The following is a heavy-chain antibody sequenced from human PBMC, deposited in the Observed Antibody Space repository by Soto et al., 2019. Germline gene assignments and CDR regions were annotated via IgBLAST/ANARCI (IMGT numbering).Heavy chain of an antibody. J-gene: IGHJ1*01. CDR3: ATGTAAPVH. V-gene: IGHV3-23*01. CDR2: ISTSGGTT. D-gene: IGHD6-13*01. Sequence: EVQLLESGGGLVQPGGSLRLSCAASGFTFSNFDMSWVRQPPGKGLEWVSGISTSGGTTYYADSVKGRFTSSRDNSKNTLYLQMTSLRAEDTAVYYCATGTAAPVHWGQGTLVTVSS. CDR1: GFTFSNFD.